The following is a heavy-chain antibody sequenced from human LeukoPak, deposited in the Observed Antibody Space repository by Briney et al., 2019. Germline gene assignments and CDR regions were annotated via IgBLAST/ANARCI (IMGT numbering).Heavy chain of an antibody. V-gene: IGHV3-48*01. CDR3: VRQFVS. J-gene: IGHJ4*02. Sequence: PGGSLRLSCAASGFTFGDHIMNWVRQLPGKRLEWVAYVSGSGSTVYYADSVKGRFTVSRDNGKSSLYLQMNSLRVEDTALYYCVRQFVSWGQGTLVTVSS. CDR2: VSGSGSTV. CDR1: GFTFGDHI.